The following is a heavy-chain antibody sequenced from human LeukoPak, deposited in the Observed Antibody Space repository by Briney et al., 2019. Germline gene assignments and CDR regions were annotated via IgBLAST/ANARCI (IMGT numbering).Heavy chain of an antibody. CDR1: GYIFTNYW. CDR2: LYPGDSDT. V-gene: IGHV5-51*01. J-gene: IGHJ4*02. Sequence: GESLKISCKGSGYIFTNYWIAWVRQMPGKGLEWMGILYPGDSDTRYSPSFQGQVTISADKSISTAYLQWSSLKASDTAMYYCARRSGNFQADYNFDYWGQGTLVTVSS. D-gene: IGHD1-26*01. CDR3: ARRSGNFQADYNFDY.